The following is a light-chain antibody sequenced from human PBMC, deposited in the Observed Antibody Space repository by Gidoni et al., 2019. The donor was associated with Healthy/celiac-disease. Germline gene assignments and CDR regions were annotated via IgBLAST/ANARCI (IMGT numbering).Light chain of an antibody. J-gene: IGKJ4*01. CDR2: GAS. V-gene: IGKV3-20*01. CDR3: QQYGSSPRNT. CDR1: QSVSSSY. Sequence: EIVLTQSPGTLSLSPGERATLSCRASQSVSSSYLAWYQQKPGQAPRLLIYGASSRPTGIPDRLSGSGSGTDFTLTISRLEPEDFAVYYCQQYGSSPRNTCGGGTKVESK.